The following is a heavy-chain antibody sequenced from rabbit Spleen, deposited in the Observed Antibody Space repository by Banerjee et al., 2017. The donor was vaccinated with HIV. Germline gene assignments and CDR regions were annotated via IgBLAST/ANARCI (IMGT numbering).Heavy chain of an antibody. CDR3: ARAPYAGIAVYGYAQNL. D-gene: IGHD6-1*01. CDR2: ISVGNTDTI. J-gene: IGHJ4*01. CDR1: ECHLRDTCY. V-gene: IGHV1S40*01. Sequence: QPLDEARADQVKPPAALTLDCRASECHLRDTCYMCWVRQDPGKGLEWIACISVGNTDTIYYASWAKGRFTISKASSTTVTLQMTSLTAADTATYFCARAPYAGIAVYGYAQNLWGPGTLVTVS.